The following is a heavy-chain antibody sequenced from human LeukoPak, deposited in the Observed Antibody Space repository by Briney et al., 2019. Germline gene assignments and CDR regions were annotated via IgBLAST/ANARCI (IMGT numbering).Heavy chain of an antibody. CDR3: TIPMTTVTAKSTLGFDY. J-gene: IGHJ4*02. CDR1: GFTFSSYG. V-gene: IGHV3-30*02. D-gene: IGHD4-17*01. CDR2: IRYDGSNK. Sequence: GGSLRLSCAASGFTFSSYGMHWVRQAPGKGLEWVAFIRYDGSNKYYADSVKGRFTISRDNSKNTLYLQMNSLRAEDTAVYYCTIPMTTVTAKSTLGFDYWGQGTLVTVSS.